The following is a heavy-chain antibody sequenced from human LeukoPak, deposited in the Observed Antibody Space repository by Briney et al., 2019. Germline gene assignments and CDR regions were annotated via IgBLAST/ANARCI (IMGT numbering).Heavy chain of an antibody. V-gene: IGHV3-30*18. Sequence: GGSLRLSCVVSGFIFRNYGMHWVRQAPGKGLEWVAVISYDGSNNYYTDSVKGRFTISRDNSKNTLYLQMSSLRAEDTAVYYCAKDQTLGATATTCIDSWGQGTLVTVSS. CDR1: GFIFRNYG. CDR2: ISYDGSNN. J-gene: IGHJ4*02. D-gene: IGHD1-1*01. CDR3: AKDQTLGATATTCIDS.